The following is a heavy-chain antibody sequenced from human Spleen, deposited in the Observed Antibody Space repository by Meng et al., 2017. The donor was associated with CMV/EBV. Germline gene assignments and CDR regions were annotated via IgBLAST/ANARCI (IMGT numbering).Heavy chain of an antibody. V-gene: IGHV1-69*05. J-gene: IGHJ5*02. CDR2: IIPIFGTA. CDR1: FSSYA. CDR3: ASWQSGSYFSSNFRWFDP. Sequence: FSSYAISWVRQATGQGLEWMGGIIPIFGTATYAQKFQGRVTITTDESTSTAYMELSSLRSEDTAVYYCASWQSGSYFSSNFRWFDPWGQGTLVTVSS. D-gene: IGHD1-26*01.